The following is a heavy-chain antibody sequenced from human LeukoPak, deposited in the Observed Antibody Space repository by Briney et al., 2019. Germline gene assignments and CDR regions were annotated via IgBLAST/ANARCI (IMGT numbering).Heavy chain of an antibody. CDR2: IYYSGST. CDR1: GGSISSSSYY. V-gene: IGHV4-39*01. Sequence: NASETLSLTCTVSGGSISSSSYYWGWIRQPPGKGLEWIVSIYYSGSTYYNPSLKSRVTISVDTSKNQFSLKLSSVTAADTAVYYCARRPRRYSYGYWDYWGQGTLVTVSS. J-gene: IGHJ4*02. CDR3: ARRPRRYSYGYWDY. D-gene: IGHD5-18*01.